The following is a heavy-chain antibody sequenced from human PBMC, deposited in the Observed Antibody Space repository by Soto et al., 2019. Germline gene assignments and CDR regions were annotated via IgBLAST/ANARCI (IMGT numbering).Heavy chain of an antibody. CDR3: AKGAVVVPAAMEVYYYYYYMDV. V-gene: IGHV3-23*01. Sequence: GVSLRLSCAASGFTFSSYAMSWVRQAPGKGLEWVSAISGSGGSTYYADSVKGRFTISRDNSKNTLYLQMNSLRAEDTAVYYCAKGAVVVPAAMEVYYYYYYMDVWGKGTTVTVSS. CDR2: ISGSGGST. J-gene: IGHJ6*03. D-gene: IGHD2-2*01. CDR1: GFTFSSYA.